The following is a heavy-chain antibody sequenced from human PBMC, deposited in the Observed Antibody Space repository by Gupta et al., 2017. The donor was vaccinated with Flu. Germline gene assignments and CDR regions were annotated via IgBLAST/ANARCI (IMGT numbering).Heavy chain of an antibody. CDR3: AKGPPASMAYYMHV. CDR2: ISGSGGT. J-gene: IGHJ6*03. CDR1: A. Sequence: AMIWVRQAPGKGLEWVSSISGSGGTYHADSVKVRFTVSRDNSKNTLSLQMNGLRAEDTAMYYCAKGPPASMAYYMHVWGKGTTVTVSS. V-gene: IGHV3-23*01. D-gene: IGHD2-2*01.